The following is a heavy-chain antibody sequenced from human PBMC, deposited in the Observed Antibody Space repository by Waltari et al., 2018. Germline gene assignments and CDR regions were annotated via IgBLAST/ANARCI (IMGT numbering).Heavy chain of an antibody. CDR1: GGSIGTYY. J-gene: IGHJ4*02. CDR2: VSDSGST. Sequence: QVQLQESGPGLVKPSETLSLTRTVSGGSIGTYYWSWIRQPPGKGLQWIGLVSDSGSTNCTPSLKSRVTISVDTSRTQISLKLTSVTAADTAIYCCAGGSGWLTDSWGQGTLVTVSS. D-gene: IGHD6-19*01. CDR3: AGGSGWLTDS. V-gene: IGHV4-59*01.